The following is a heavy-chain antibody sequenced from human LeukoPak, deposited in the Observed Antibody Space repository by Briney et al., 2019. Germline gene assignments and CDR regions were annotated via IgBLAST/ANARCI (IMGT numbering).Heavy chain of an antibody. CDR3: ARDRIAARPDNWLDP. V-gene: IGHV3-21*01. J-gene: IGHJ5*02. Sequence: GGSLRLSCAASGFTFSSYSMNWVRQAPGKGLEWVSSISSSSSYIYYADSVKGRFTISRDNAKNSLYLQMNSLRAEDTAVYYCARDRIAARPDNWLDPWGQGTLVTVSS. CDR1: GFTFSSYS. CDR2: ISSSSSYI. D-gene: IGHD6-6*01.